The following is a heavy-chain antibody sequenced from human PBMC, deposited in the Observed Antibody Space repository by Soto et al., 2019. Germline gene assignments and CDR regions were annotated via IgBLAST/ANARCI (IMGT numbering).Heavy chain of an antibody. CDR3: ARDRPRITIFGVDPFYYYGMDV. D-gene: IGHD3-3*01. V-gene: IGHV4-4*07. CDR1: VCSIIMYY. Sequence: PSETLSITCTVSVCSIIMYYLSWIRQPAVKGLEWIGRIYTSGSTNYTPSLKSRVTMSVDTSKNQSSLKLSSVTAADTAVYYCARDRPRITIFGVDPFYYYGMDVWGQGTTVTVSS. J-gene: IGHJ6*02. CDR2: IYTSGST.